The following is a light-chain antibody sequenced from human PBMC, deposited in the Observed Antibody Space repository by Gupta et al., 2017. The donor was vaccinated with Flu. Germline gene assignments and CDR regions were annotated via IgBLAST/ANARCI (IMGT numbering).Light chain of an antibody. Sequence: TAKNTSSDATVGKSNESGYQKTPAQAPHLLSYEKKSRNAGIHYRVSGSSSGDTAAVTITGAQAEEEADYYWHAQDNKDNNQGVVGGGTKLTVL. CDR3: HAQDNKDNNQGV. CDR2: EKK. V-gene: IGLV3-19*01. J-gene: IGLJ2*01. CDR1: TVGKSN.